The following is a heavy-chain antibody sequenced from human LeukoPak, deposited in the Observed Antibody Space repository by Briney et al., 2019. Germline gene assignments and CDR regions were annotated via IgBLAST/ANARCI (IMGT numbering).Heavy chain of an antibody. V-gene: IGHV4-30-4*01. CDR3: ASGEYYFDSSRYYRYPFDY. CDR1: GGSISSGDYY. D-gene: IGHD3-22*01. J-gene: IGHJ4*02. Sequence: SQTLSLTCTVSGGSISSGDYYWSWIRQPPGKGLEWIGYIYYSGSTYYNPSLKSRVTISIQTSKNQFSLKLSSVTAADTAVYYCASGEYYFDSSRYYRYPFDYWGQGTLVTVSS. CDR2: IYYSGST.